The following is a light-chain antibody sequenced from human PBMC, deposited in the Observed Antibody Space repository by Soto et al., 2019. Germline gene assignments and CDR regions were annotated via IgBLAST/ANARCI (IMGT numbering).Light chain of an antibody. V-gene: IGKV1-9*01. CDR3: QHLDSYST. CDR2: AAS. CDR1: QGISSY. J-gene: IGKJ5*01. Sequence: DIQLTQSPSFLSASVGDRVTITCRASQGISSYLAWYQQKPGKAPKLLIYAASTLQSGDPSRFSGSGCGTEFTLTISSLQPEDFATYYCQHLDSYSTYGQGTRLEI.